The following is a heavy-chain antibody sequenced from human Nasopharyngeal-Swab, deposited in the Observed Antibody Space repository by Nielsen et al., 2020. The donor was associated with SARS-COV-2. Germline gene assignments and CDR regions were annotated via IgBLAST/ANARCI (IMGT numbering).Heavy chain of an antibody. CDR1: GFTFSSYG. J-gene: IGHJ4*02. Sequence: GESLKISCAASGFTFSSYGMHWVRQAPGKGLEWVAVIWYDGSNKYYADSVKGRFTISRDNSKNTLYLQMNSLRAEDTAVYYCARDGDQYMFDDWGQGTLVTVSS. V-gene: IGHV3-33*01. CDR2: IWYDGSNK. D-gene: IGHD2-21*02. CDR3: ARDGDQYMFDD.